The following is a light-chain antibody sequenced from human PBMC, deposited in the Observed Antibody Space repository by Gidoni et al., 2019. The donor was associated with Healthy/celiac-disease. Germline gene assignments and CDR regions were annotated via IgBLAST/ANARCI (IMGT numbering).Light chain of an antibody. Sequence: DIVMTQSPLSLPVTPGEPASVSCRSSQSLLQSNGYNYLDWYLQKPGQSPQLLIYVGSNRASGAPDRISGSGSGTDFTLKSSRAEADYVGFYYCMQALQTPLTFGGGTKVEIK. CDR3: MQALQTPLT. J-gene: IGKJ4*01. CDR2: VGS. CDR1: QSLLQSNGYNY. V-gene: IGKV2-28*01.